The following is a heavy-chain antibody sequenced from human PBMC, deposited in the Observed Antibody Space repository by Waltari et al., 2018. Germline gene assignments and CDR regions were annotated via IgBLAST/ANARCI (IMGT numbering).Heavy chain of an antibody. D-gene: IGHD6-13*01. CDR3: ARGTQQLVLSPPSRYYYGMDV. CDR1: GGSISSSNW. J-gene: IGHJ6*02. Sequence: QVQLQESGPGLVKPSGTLSLTCAVSGGSISSSNWWSWVRQPPGKGLEWIGEIYHSGSTNYNPSLKSRVTISVDKSKNQFSLKLSSVTAADTAVYYCARGTQQLVLSPPSRYYYGMDVWGQGTTVTVSS. CDR2: IYHSGST. V-gene: IGHV4-4*02.